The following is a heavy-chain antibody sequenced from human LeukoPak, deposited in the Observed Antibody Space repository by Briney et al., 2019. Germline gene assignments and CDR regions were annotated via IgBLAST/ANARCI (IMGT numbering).Heavy chain of an antibody. V-gene: IGHV1-69*13. CDR3: ARETLYDYVWGSYRSYFDY. D-gene: IGHD3-16*02. J-gene: IGHJ4*02. Sequence: SVKVSCKASGGTFSSYAISWVRQAPGQGLEWMVGIIPIFGTANYAQKFQGRVTITADESTSTAYMELSSLRSEDTAVYYCARETLYDYVWGSYRSYFDYWGQGTLVTVSS. CDR1: GGTFSSYA. CDR2: IIPIFGTA.